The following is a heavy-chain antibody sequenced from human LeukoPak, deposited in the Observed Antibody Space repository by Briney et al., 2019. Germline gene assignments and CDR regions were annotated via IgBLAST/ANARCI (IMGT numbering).Heavy chain of an antibody. D-gene: IGHD2-2*01. J-gene: IGHJ6*03. Sequence: PAAALRLCYAGSGVGYGNYGMSGVRRVLEKGLEWVSGTNWDGASTGYADSVKGRFTISRDNVKNFLYLQMNSLRVEDTALYFCGRVYCSTTSCYDYYDYYMDVWGKGTTVTVSS. V-gene: IGHV3-20*03. CDR3: GRVYCSTTSCYDYYDYYMDV. CDR1: GVGYGNYG. CDR2: TNWDGAST.